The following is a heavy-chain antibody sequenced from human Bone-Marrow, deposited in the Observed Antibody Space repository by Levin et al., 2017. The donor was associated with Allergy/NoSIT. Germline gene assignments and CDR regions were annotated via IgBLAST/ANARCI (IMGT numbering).Heavy chain of an antibody. V-gene: IGHV3-23*01. CDR1: GFSFSTYA. J-gene: IGHJ4*02. CDR3: ARTRDYGNHFDY. Sequence: TGGSLRLSCAASGFSFSTYAMTWVRQAPGKGLFWVSTITSGGSTFYADSVKGRFTISRDNSNNTLYLQMNSLRAEDTAMYYCARTRDYGNHFDYWGQGTLVTVSS. CDR2: ITSGGST. D-gene: IGHD4-17*01.